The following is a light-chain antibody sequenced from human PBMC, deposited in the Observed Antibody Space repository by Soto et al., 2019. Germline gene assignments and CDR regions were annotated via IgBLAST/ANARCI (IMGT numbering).Light chain of an antibody. J-gene: IGKJ2*01. V-gene: IGKV3-20*01. CDR1: QTVGSDY. CDR3: QQYGTSPLFT. Sequence: EIVLTQSPGTLSLSPGERATLSCRASQTVGSDYLAWYRQNPGQAPRLLIYGASTRAAGIPDRFSGSGSGTDFTLTISRLEPEDFAVYYCQQYGTSPLFTFGQGTKLEIK. CDR2: GAS.